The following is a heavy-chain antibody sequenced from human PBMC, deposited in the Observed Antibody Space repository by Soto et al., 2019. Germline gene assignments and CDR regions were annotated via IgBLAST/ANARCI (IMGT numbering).Heavy chain of an antibody. CDR3: APTPSADYYFDY. D-gene: IGHD2-21*02. CDR1: GFTFSSYG. V-gene: IGHV3-33*01. CDR2: IWYDGSNK. J-gene: IGHJ4*02. Sequence: HPGGSLRLSCAASGFTFSSYGMHWVRQAPGKGLEWVAVIWYDGSNKYYADSVKGRFTISRDNSKNTLYLQMNSLRAEDTAVYYCAPTPSADYYFDYWGQGTLVTSPQ.